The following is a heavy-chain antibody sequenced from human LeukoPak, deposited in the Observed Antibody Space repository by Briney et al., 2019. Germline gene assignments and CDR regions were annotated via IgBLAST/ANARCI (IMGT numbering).Heavy chain of an antibody. V-gene: IGHV5-51*01. J-gene: IGHJ3*02. CDR2: VYPGDSDT. CDR3: ASAVAVAGPDAFDI. D-gene: IGHD6-19*01. CDR1: GYSFTSHW. Sequence: PGESLKISCKGSGYSFTSHWIGWVRQMPGKGLEWMGIVYPGDSDTRYSPSFQGQVTILADKSIRTAYLQWNSLKASDTAMYYCASAVAVAGPDAFDIWGQGTMVTVSS.